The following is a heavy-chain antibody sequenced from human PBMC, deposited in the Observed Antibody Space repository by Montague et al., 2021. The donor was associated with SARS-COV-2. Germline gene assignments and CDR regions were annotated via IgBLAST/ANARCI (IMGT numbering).Heavy chain of an antibody. CDR1: RGSISTGHH. CDR3: ARDHGQWFGGLWGHGLDV. V-gene: IGHV4-31*03. CDR2: IYYSGST. Sequence: TLSLTCSVSRGSISTGHHWSWIRQHPMQALEWIGYIYYSGSTSYNPSFKCRATISIDTAKNQFSLELTSMTAADTAVYYCARDHGQWFGGLWGHGLDVWGQGTTVSVSS. J-gene: IGHJ6*02. D-gene: IGHD3-10*01.